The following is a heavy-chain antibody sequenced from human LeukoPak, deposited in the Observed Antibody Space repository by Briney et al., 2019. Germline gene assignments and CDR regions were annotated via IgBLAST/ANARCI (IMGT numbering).Heavy chain of an antibody. CDR3: ARVLTPPSQYQLLYWGNNWFDP. D-gene: IGHD2-2*02. J-gene: IGHJ5*02. V-gene: IGHV4-34*01. CDR1: GGSFSGYY. Sequence: PETLSLTCAVYGGSFSGYYWSWIRQPPGKGLEWIGEINHSGSTNYNPSLKSRVTISVDTSKNQFSLKLSSVTAADTAVYYCARVLTPPSQYQLLYWGNNWFDPWGQGTLVTVSS. CDR2: INHSGST.